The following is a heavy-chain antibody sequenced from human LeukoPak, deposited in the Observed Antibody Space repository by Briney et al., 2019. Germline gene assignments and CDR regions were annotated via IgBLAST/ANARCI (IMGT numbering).Heavy chain of an antibody. CDR3: ARDRYCSSTSCPKTYNWFDP. Sequence: ASVKVSCKASGYTFTGYYMHWVRQAPGQGLEWMGWINPNSGGTNYAQKFQGRVTMTRDTDISTAYMELSRLRSDDTAVYYCARDRYCSSTSCPKTYNWFDPWGQGTLVTVSS. J-gene: IGHJ5*02. V-gene: IGHV1-2*02. CDR2: INPNSGGT. CDR1: GYTFTGYY. D-gene: IGHD2-2*01.